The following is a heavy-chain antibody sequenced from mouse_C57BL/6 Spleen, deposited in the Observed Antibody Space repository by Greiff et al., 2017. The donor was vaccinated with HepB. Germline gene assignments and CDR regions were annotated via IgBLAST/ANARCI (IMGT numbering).Heavy chain of an antibody. CDR1: GFNIKDDY. Sequence: VQLQQSGAELVRPGASVKLSCTASGFNIKDDYMHWVKQRPEQGLEWIGWIDPENGDTEYASKFQGKATITADTSSNTAYLQLSSLTSEDTAVYYCSTQPFAYYSNHYFDHWGQGTTFTVSS. J-gene: IGHJ2*01. D-gene: IGHD2-5*01. V-gene: IGHV14-4*01. CDR3: STQPFAYYSNHYFDH. CDR2: IDPENGDT.